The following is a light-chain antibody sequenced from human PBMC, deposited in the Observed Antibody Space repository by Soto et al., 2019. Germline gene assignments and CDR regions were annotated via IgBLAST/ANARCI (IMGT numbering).Light chain of an antibody. V-gene: IGKV3-15*01. CDR3: QQYNDWPPMYT. J-gene: IGKJ2*01. CDR2: GAS. CDR1: QSVGDN. Sequence: EIVMTQSPATLSVSPGERATLSCRASQSVGDNLAWYQHKAGQAPRLLIYGASTRASGIPGRFSGTGSGTEFNLTISSLQSEDFAVYFCQQYNDWPPMYTFGQGTKLEIK.